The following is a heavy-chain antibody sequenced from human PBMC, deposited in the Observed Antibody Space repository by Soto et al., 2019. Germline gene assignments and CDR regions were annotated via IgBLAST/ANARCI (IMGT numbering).Heavy chain of an antibody. J-gene: IGHJ3*02. D-gene: IGHD2-2*01. V-gene: IGHV3-23*01. Sequence: GGSLRLSCAASGFTFSSYAMSWVRQAPGKGLEWVSAISGSGGSTYYADSVKGRFTISRDNSKNTLYLQMNSLRAEDTAVYYCARGGGRDCSSTSCYGDDAFDIWGQGTMVTVSS. CDR2: ISGSGGST. CDR3: ARGGGRDCSSTSCYGDDAFDI. CDR1: GFTFSSYA.